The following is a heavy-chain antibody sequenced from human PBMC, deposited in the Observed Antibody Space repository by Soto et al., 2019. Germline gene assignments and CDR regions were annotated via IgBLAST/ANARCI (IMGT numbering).Heavy chain of an antibody. J-gene: IGHJ4*02. D-gene: IGHD3-10*01. CDR2: IFYTGST. CDR3: ARRHGLDIDAYY. CDR1: GGSISSSS. Sequence: SETLSLTCTVSGGSISSSSWNWIRQAPGKRLEWIGCIFYTGSTNFNPSLESRVAMSLDTSKNQFSLRLSSVTAADTAVYFCARRHGLDIDAYYWGQGILVTSPQ. V-gene: IGHV4-59*08.